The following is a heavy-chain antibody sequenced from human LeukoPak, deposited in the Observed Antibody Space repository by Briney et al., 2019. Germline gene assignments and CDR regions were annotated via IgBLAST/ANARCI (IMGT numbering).Heavy chain of an antibody. J-gene: IGHJ4*02. D-gene: IGHD4-17*01. CDR2: ISGSGHDI. V-gene: IGHV3-11*04. CDR1: GFTFSDSY. CDR3: AKDTTVNFPFRGYFDY. Sequence: AGSLRLSCAASGFTFSDSYMTWVRQAPGKGVEWVAYISGSGHDINYSESTKGRFTISRDNAKNSLYLQMNSLRAEDTAVYYCAKDTTVNFPFRGYFDYWGQGTLVTVSS.